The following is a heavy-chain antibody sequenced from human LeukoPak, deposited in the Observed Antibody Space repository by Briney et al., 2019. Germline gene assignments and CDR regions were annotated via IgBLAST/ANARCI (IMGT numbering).Heavy chain of an antibody. D-gene: IGHD6-13*01. Sequence: SETLSLTCTVSGASISNYCWSWIRQPPGKGLEWIGYVYYSGSTNYNPSLKSRVTISVDTSKNQFSLKVRSVTAADTAVYYCARDTSSPWPDAFDIWGQGTRVTASS. V-gene: IGHV4-59*12. CDR3: ARDTSSPWPDAFDI. CDR2: VYYSGST. J-gene: IGHJ3*02. CDR1: GASISNYC.